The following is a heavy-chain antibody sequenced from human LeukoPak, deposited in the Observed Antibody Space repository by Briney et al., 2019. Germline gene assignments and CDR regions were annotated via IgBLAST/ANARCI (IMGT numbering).Heavy chain of an antibody. D-gene: IGHD3-3*01. CDR3: ARRGLSRITIFGVVPVASGYMDV. V-gene: IGHV4-30-4*08. J-gene: IGHJ6*03. Sequence: SQTLSLTCTVSGGSISSGDYYWSWIRQPPGKGLEWIGYIYYSGSTYYNPSLKSRVTISVDTSKNQFSLKLSSVTAADTAVYYCARRGLSRITIFGVVPVASGYMDVWGKGTTVTVSS. CDR2: IYYSGST. CDR1: GGSISSGDYY.